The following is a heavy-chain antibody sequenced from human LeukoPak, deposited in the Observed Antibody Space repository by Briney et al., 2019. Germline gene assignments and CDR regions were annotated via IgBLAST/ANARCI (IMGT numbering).Heavy chain of an antibody. J-gene: IGHJ5*02. V-gene: IGHV4-4*07. CDR3: ARGSLKAVVAATGYRYWFDP. D-gene: IGHD2-15*01. CDR2: IYASGNT. Sequence: SETLSLTCTVSGGSISTYYWSLIRQPAGKGLEWIGRIYASGNTNYNPSLKSRVTMSLDTSKNQFSLRLTSVTAADTAVYYCARGSLKAVVAATGYRYWFDPWGQGTLVTVSS. CDR1: GGSISTYY.